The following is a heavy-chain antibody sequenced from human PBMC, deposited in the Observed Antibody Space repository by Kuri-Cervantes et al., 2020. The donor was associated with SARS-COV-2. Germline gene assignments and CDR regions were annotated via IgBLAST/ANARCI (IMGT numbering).Heavy chain of an antibody. V-gene: IGHV3-30*04. J-gene: IGHJ4*02. Sequence: GESLKISCAASGFTFSSYAMHWVRQAPGKGLEWVAVISYDGSNKYYADSVKGRFTISRDNSKKTLYLQMNSLRAEDTAVYYCARDADDSSGYDYFVYWGQGTLVTVSS. CDR3: ARDADDSSGYDYFVY. CDR2: ISYDGSNK. D-gene: IGHD3-22*01. CDR1: GFTFSSYA.